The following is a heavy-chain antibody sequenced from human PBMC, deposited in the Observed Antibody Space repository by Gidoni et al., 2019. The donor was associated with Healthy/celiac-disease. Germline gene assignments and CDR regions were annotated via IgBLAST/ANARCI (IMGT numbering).Heavy chain of an antibody. CDR3: ARDVVAAAAIGDWFDP. CDR1: GYTFTSYA. J-gene: IGHJ5*02. CDR2: INAGNGNT. V-gene: IGHV1-3*01. Sequence: QVQLVQSGAEVKKPGASVKVSCKASGYTFTSYAMHWVRQAPGQRLEWMGWINAGNGNTKYSQKFQGRVTITRDTSASTAYMELSSLRSEDTAVYYCARDVVAAAAIGDWFDPWGQGTLVTVSS. D-gene: IGHD2-2*02.